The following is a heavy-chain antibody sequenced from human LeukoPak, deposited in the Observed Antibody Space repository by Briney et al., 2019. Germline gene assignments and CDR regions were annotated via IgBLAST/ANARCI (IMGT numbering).Heavy chain of an antibody. V-gene: IGHV3-15*01. CDR1: GFTFSNAW. J-gene: IGHJ4*02. CDR3: TTAGRREYYYDSSGSFFFDY. Sequence: GGSLRLSCAASGFTFSNAWMSWVRQAPGKGLEWVGRIKSKTDGGTTDYAAPVKGRFTISRDDSKNTLYLQMNSLKNEDTAVYYCTTAGRREYYYDSSGSFFFDYWGQGTLVTVSS. CDR2: IKSKTDGGTT. D-gene: IGHD3-22*01.